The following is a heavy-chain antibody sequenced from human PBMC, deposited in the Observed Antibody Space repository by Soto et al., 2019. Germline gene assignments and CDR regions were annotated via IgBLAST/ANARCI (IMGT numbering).Heavy chain of an antibody. D-gene: IGHD3-10*01. V-gene: IGHV1-18*01. CDR2: ISAYNGNT. CDR1: GYTFTSYG. Sequence: QVQLVQSGAEVKKPGASVKVSCKASGYTFTSYGISWVRQAPGQGLEWMGWISAYNGNTNYAQKLQGRVTMTTDTSTSTAYVEMRPLRPADTTAYYCARDIPRYWTSNSCYGAEGWFGELLGSHYSDGMDVWRQGTTVTASS. J-gene: IGHJ6*02. CDR3: ARDIPRYWTSNSCYGAEGWFGELLGSHYSDGMDV.